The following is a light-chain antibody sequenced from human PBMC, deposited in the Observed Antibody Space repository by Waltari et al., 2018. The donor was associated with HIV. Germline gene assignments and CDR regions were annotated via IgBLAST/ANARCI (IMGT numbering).Light chain of an antibody. Sequence: DIQLTQSPSFLSASIGDRVTITCRASQNIYSYLVWYQQKPGRAPQVLIYATSTLHIGVPSRFSGSGSETEFALTITNLQTDDFAAYYCQQVNGYPLTFGGGTKVEIK. CDR2: ATS. CDR1: QNIYSY. CDR3: QQVNGYPLT. J-gene: IGKJ4*01. V-gene: IGKV1-9*01.